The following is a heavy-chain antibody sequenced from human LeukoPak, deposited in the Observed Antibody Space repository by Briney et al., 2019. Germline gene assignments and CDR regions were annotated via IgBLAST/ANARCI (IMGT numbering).Heavy chain of an antibody. CDR2: ISGSGGST. Sequence: GGSLRLSCAASGFTFSSYAMSWVRQAPGKGLEWVSAISGSGGSTYYADSVKGRFTISRDNSRDTLYLQMNSLRAEDTAVYYCAKDAAAISLWNYWGQGTLVTVSS. J-gene: IGHJ4*02. D-gene: IGHD3-3*02. CDR1: GFTFSSYA. V-gene: IGHV3-23*01. CDR3: AKDAAAISLWNY.